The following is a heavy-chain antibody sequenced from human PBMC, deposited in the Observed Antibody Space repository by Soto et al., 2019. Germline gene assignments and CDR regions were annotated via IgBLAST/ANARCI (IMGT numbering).Heavy chain of an antibody. CDR3: AKGAEMPTIPLDY. CDR1: GFTFNTFA. J-gene: IGHJ4*02. CDR2: INKSGGSR. V-gene: IGHV3-23*01. Sequence: EVLLLESGGGLVPRGGSLRLSCEASGFTFNTFAMSWVRQAPGRGLEWVSRINKSGGSRYYSDSVRGRFTVSRDNSKNTLFLQINSLRDEDTAIYYCAKGAEMPTIPLDYWGQGALGTVSS. D-gene: IGHD1-1*01.